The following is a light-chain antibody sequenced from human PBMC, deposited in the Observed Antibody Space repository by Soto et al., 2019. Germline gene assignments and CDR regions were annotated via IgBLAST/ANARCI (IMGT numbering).Light chain of an antibody. J-gene: IGKJ5*01. V-gene: IGKV3-20*01. CDR1: QRVGSNY. Sequence: ELVLTQSPGTLSLSPGERASLSCRASQRVGSNYLAWFQQRPGQAPRLLISSASSRATDIPDRFTGSGSGTDFTLTINRLEPEDFAVYYCLQYGSSPHTFGQGTRLEIK. CDR2: SAS. CDR3: LQYGSSPHT.